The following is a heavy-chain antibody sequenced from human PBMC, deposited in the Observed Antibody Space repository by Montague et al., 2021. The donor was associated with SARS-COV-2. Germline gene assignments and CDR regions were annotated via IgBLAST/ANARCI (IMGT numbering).Heavy chain of an antibody. CDR3: ARDPSRQLLLYPVGDYYYGMDV. CDR2: IYYSGST. Sequence: SETLSLTCTVSGGSISSSSYYWGWIRQPPGKGLEWIGSIYYSGSTHYNPSHKSRVAISVDTSKNQSSLKLNSVTAADTAVYYCARDPSRQLLLYPVGDYYYGMDVWGQGTTVTVSS. J-gene: IGHJ6*02. V-gene: IGHV4-39*07. D-gene: IGHD2-2*02. CDR1: GGSISSSSYY.